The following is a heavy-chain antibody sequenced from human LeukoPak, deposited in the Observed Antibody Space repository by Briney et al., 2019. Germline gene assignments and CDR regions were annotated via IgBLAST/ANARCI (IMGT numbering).Heavy chain of an antibody. CDR2: ISPGSNYI. CDR1: AFTFSTYN. D-gene: IGHD4-11*01. V-gene: IGHV3-21*01. CDR3: ARGSVGLQRNDWFDP. Sequence: GGSLRLSCAASAFTFSTYNMNWVRQAPGKGLEWVSSISPGSNYIYYADSVKGRFTISRDNAKNSLYLQMNSLRAEDTALYYCARGSVGLQRNDWFDPWGQGTLVTVSS. J-gene: IGHJ5*02.